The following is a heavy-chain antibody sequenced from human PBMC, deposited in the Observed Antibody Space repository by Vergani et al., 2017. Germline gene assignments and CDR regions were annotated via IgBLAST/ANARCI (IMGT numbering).Heavy chain of an antibody. J-gene: IGHJ6*02. CDR3: AKSLLTFSRASGDHYYYYGMDV. CDR2: IRFDGSNT. D-gene: IGHD2-2*01. Sequence: QVQLVESGGGVVQPGGSLRLSCAASGFTFNNYRMNWVRQAPGKGLEWVAFIRFDGSNTYYADSLKGRFTISRDNSQNSLYLQMNSLRAEDTAVYYCAKSLLTFSRASGDHYYYYGMDVWGQGTTVTVSS. CDR1: GFTFNNYR. V-gene: IGHV3-30*02.